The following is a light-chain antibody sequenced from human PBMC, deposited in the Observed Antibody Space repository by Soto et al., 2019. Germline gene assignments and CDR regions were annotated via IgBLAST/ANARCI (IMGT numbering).Light chain of an antibody. J-gene: IGKJ4*01. Sequence: EIVLTQSPATLSLSPGERATLTCRASQSVSSCLAWYQQKPGQAPRLLIYDASNRASGIPARFSGSGSGTDFTLTISRLEAEDLAVYYCQQRSNWLTFGGGTKVDIK. V-gene: IGKV3-11*01. CDR2: DAS. CDR1: QSVSSC. CDR3: QQRSNWLT.